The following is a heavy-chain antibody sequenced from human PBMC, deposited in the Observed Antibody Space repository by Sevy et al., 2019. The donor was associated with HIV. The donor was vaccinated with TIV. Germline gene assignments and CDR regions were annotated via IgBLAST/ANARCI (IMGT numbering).Heavy chain of an antibody. Sequence: ASVKVSCEASGYSFTKYFSHWVRQAPGQGLEWVGVINPSGGSTTYALRFQGRVSMTRDTSTNTVYMEVSSLRSEDTAVYYCARKGLAAASDYWGQGTLVTVSS. CDR2: INPSGGST. CDR1: GYSFTKYF. CDR3: ARKGLAAASDY. D-gene: IGHD5-18*01. J-gene: IGHJ4*02. V-gene: IGHV1-46*01.